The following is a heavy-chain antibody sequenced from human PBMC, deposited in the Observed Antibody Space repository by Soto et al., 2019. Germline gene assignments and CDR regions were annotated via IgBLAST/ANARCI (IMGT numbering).Heavy chain of an antibody. V-gene: IGHV3-21*01. CDR2: VSKSGYA. CDR1: GFTFNNYG. Sequence: GGSLRLSCTVSGFTFNNYGINWIRQAPGKGLEWVSSVSKSGYAYYSDSVKGRFTISRDNAKNSVSLQMNTLRVEDTAVYYCAREDSIIIPAVSDFWGQGTLVTVSS. J-gene: IGHJ4*02. D-gene: IGHD3-22*01. CDR3: AREDSIIIPAVSDF.